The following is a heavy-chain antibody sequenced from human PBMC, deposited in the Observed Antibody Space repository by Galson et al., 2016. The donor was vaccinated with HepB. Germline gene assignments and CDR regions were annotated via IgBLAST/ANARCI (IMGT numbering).Heavy chain of an antibody. D-gene: IGHD3-10*01. J-gene: IGHJ4*02. Sequence: SLRLSCAASGFTFSKYWMHWVRQAPGKGLVWVSRISSDGSSTSYADSVKGRFTISRDNAKNTLSLQMSSLRVEDTAVYYCARSSGSGVDYWGQGTMVTVSS. CDR1: GFTFSKYW. V-gene: IGHV3-74*01. CDR3: ARSSGSGVDY. CDR2: ISSDGSST.